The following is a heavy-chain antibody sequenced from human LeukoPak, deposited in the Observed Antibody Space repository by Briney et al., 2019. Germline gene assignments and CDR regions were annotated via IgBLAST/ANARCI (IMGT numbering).Heavy chain of an antibody. V-gene: IGHV5-51*01. Sequence: GESLKISCKGSGYSFTSYWIGWVRQMPGKGLEWMGIIYPGDSDTRYSPSFQGQVTISADKSISTAYLQWSSLKASDTAMYYCARQGDFWSGSKYYFDYWGQGTLVTVSS. CDR1: GYSFTSYW. CDR2: IYPGDSDT. CDR3: ARQGDFWSGSKYYFDY. J-gene: IGHJ4*02. D-gene: IGHD3-3*01.